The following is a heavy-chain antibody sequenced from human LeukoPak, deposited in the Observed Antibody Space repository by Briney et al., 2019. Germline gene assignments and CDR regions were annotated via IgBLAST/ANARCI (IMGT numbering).Heavy chain of an antibody. J-gene: IGHJ5*02. CDR2: IIPILDIA. CDR3: ARGYDSSGYTA. CDR1: GGTFSSYA. D-gene: IGHD3-22*01. Sequence: SVKVSCKASGGTFSSYAISWVRQAPGQGLEWMGRIIPILDIANYPQKFQGRVTITADKSTSTAYMELSSLRSEDTAVYYCARGYDSSGYTAWGQGTLVTVSS. V-gene: IGHV1-69*04.